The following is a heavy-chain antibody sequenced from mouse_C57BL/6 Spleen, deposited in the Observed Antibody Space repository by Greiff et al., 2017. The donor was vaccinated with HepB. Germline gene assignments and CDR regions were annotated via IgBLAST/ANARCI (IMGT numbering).Heavy chain of an antibody. V-gene: IGHV5-4*01. CDR3: ARDREFYYFDY. J-gene: IGHJ2*01. CDR2: ISDGGSYT. CDR1: GFTFSSYA. Sequence: EVKLMESGGGLVKPGGSLKLSCAASGFTFSSYAMSWVRQTPEKRLEWVATISDGGSYTYYPDNVKGRFTISRDNAKNNLYLQMSHLKSEDTAMYYCARDREFYYFDYWGQGTTLTVSS.